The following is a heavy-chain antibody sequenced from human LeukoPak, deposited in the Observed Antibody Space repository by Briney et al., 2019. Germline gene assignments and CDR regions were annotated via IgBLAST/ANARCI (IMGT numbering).Heavy chain of an antibody. CDR2: ISAYNGNT. J-gene: IGHJ4*02. CDR3: ARVGQDCSGGSCY. Sequence: ASVKVSCKASGYTSRSFGISWVRQAPGQGLEWMGWISAYNGNTNYAQKFQGRVTMTTDTSTSTVYMELRSLRSDDTAVYYCARVGQDCSGGSCYWGQGTLVTVSS. CDR1: GYTSRSFG. D-gene: IGHD2-15*01. V-gene: IGHV1-18*01.